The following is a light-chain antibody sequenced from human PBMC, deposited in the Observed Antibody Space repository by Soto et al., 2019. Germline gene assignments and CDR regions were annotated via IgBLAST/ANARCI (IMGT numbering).Light chain of an antibody. V-gene: IGKV4-1*01. J-gene: IGKJ3*01. CDR1: QSVLYSSNNKNY. CDR3: QQYYSTPPT. Sequence: DIVMTQSPDSLAVSLGERATINCKSSQSVLYSSNNKNYLAWYQQKPGQPPKLLIYWASTRESGVPDRFSGSWSGTDFTLPISSLQAEDVAVYYSQQYYSTPPTFGPGTKVYIK. CDR2: WAS.